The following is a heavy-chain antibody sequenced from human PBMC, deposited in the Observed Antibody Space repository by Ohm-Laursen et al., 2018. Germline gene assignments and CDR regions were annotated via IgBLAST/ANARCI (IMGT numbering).Heavy chain of an antibody. CDR2: ISSNGGST. CDR3: ARDPDSSSWFWPRHRYYGMDV. V-gene: IGHV3-64*01. J-gene: IGHJ6*02. CDR1: GLTFSDSA. Sequence: SLRLSCSASGLTFSDSAVHWVRQAPGKGLEYVSAISSNGGSTYYANSVKGRFTISRDNSKNTLYLQMGSLRAEDMAVYYCARDPDSSSWFWPRHRYYGMDVWGQGTTVTVSS. D-gene: IGHD6-13*01.